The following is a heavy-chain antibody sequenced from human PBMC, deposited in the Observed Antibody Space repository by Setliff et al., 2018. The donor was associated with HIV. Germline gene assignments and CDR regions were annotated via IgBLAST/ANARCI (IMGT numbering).Heavy chain of an antibody. J-gene: IGHJ4*02. Sequence: SVKVSCKASGDTFSNSALTWVRQAPGQGLEWMGGSIPLFGTVTYAQRFQGRVTITTDELMTTAYMEFTSLRSEDTAVYYCASGSGYCRNGVCYIGVHKNPDKYYFDYWGQGTLVTVSS. CDR3: ASGSGYCRNGVCYIGVHKNPDKYYFDY. V-gene: IGHV1-69*05. CDR2: SIPLFGTV. D-gene: IGHD2-8*01. CDR1: GDTFSNSA.